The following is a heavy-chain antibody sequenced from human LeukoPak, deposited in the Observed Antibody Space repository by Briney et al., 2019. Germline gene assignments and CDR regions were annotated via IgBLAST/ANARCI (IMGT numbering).Heavy chain of an antibody. Sequence: ASVKVSCKVSGYTLTELSMHWVRQAPGKGLEWMGGFDPEDGETIYAQKFQGRVTMTEDTSTDTAYMELSSLRSEDTAVYYCATSRYCSSTSCYSYYYGSGSPNWFDPWGQGTLVTVSS. J-gene: IGHJ5*02. CDR3: ATSRYCSSTSCYSYYYGSGSPNWFDP. V-gene: IGHV1-24*01. CDR2: FDPEDGET. D-gene: IGHD2-2*01. CDR1: GYTLTELS.